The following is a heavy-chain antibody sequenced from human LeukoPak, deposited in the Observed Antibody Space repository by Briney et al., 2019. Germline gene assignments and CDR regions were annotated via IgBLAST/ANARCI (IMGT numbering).Heavy chain of an antibody. CDR3: ARVSVIDFYYYYYMDV. CDR1: GFTFDDYG. J-gene: IGHJ6*03. CDR2: INWNGGST. D-gene: IGHD4-11*01. Sequence: PGGSLRLSCAASGFTFDDYGMSWVRQAPGKGLEWVSGINWNGGSTGYADSVKGRFTISRDNAKNSLCLQMNSLRAEDTALYYCARVSVIDFYYYYYMDVWGKGTTVTVPS. V-gene: IGHV3-20*04.